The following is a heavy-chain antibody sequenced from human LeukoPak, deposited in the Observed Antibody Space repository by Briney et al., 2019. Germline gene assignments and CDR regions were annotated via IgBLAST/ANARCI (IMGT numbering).Heavy chain of an antibody. Sequence: PSETLSLTCTVSGGSISSSSYYWGWIRQPPGKGLEWIGSIYYSGSTNYNPSLKSRVTMSVDTSKNQFSLKLSSVTAADTAVYYCARSYYYYMDVWAKGPRSPSP. J-gene: IGHJ6*03. CDR3: ARSYYYYMDV. CDR1: GGSISSSSYY. CDR2: IYYSGST. V-gene: IGHV4-39*07.